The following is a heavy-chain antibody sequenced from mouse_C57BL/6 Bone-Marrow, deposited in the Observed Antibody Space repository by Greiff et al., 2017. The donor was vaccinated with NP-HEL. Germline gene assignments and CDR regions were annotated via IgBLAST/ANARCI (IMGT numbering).Heavy chain of an antibody. J-gene: IGHJ2*01. CDR2: IDPSDSYT. Sequence: QVQLQQPGAELVMPGASVKLSCKASGYTFTSYWMHWVKQRPGQGLGWIREIDPSDSYTNYNQKFKGKSTLTVDKSSSTAYMQLSSLTSEDSAVYYCARDGSSPYYFDYWGQGTTLTVSS. CDR3: ARDGSSPYYFDY. V-gene: IGHV1-69*01. D-gene: IGHD1-1*01. CDR1: GYTFTSYW.